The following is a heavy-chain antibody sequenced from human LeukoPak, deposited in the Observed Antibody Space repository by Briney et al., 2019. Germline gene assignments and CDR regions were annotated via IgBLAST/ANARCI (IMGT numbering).Heavy chain of an antibody. CDR2: ISYDGSNK. Sequence: GGSLRLSCSASGFPFSSYPMHWVRQAPGKGLEWVAVISYDGSNKYYADSVKGRFTISRDNSKNTLSLQMESLRPDDTAVYYCARKGGYRYGSWGQGTLVTVSS. D-gene: IGHD5-18*01. V-gene: IGHV3-30*04. J-gene: IGHJ5*02. CDR1: GFPFSSYP. CDR3: ARKGGYRYGS.